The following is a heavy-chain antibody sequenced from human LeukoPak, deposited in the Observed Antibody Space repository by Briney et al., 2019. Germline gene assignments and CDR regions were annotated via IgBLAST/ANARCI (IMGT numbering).Heavy chain of an antibody. CDR1: GYIFTRYG. Sequence: GASVKVSCKASGYIFTRYGISWVRQAPGQGLEWMGWISAHYGNTNYAQKFRGRLTMTTDTSTNTAYMELRSLRPDDTAVYYCARDFFHGHCSGLSCFLLDYWGQGSLVTVSS. V-gene: IGHV1-18*01. D-gene: IGHD2-15*01. CDR3: ARDFFHGHCSGLSCFLLDY. J-gene: IGHJ4*02. CDR2: ISAHYGNT.